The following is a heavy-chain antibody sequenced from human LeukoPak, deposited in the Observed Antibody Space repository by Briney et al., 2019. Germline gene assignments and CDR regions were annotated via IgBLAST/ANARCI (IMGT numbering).Heavy chain of an antibody. D-gene: IGHD6-13*01. V-gene: IGHV3-23*01. CDR2: ISGSGGST. CDR1: GFTFTDYW. Sequence: GGSLRLSCEVSGFTFTDYWMNWVRQAPGKGLEWVSEISGSGGSTYYADSVKGRFTISRDNSKNTLYLQMNSLRAEDTAVYYCAKDKVSSSWYYFDYWGQGTLVTVSS. J-gene: IGHJ4*02. CDR3: AKDKVSSSWYYFDY.